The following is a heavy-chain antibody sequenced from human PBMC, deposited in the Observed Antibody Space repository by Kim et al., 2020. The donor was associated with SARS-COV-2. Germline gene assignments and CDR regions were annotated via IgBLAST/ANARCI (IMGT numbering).Heavy chain of an antibody. Sequence: LKSRVTISVDTSKNQFSLKLSSVTAADTAVYYCARGEVLRYFDSYYGMDVWGQGTTVTVSS. J-gene: IGHJ6*02. D-gene: IGHD3-9*01. CDR3: ARGEVLRYFDSYYGMDV. V-gene: IGHV4-30-2*04.